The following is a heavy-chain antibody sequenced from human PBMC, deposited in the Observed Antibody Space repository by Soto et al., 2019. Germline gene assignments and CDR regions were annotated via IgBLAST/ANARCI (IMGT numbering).Heavy chain of an antibody. D-gene: IGHD4-17*01. V-gene: IGHV3-23*01. CDR2: VYTSGGST. J-gene: IGHJ4*02. CDR3: AKNGDYVGRSNFDY. CDR1: GFTFSSYG. Sequence: GGSLRLSCAASGFTFSSYGMTWVRQAPGKGLEWVSGVYTSGGSTYYADSVRGRFTISRDNSKNTLYLQMNSLRAEDTAVYYCAKNGDYVGRSNFDYWGQGTLVTVSS.